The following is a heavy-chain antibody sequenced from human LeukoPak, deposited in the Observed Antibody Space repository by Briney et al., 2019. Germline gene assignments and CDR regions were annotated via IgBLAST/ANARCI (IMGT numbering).Heavy chain of an antibody. J-gene: IGHJ4*02. D-gene: IGHD3-3*01. CDR3: AKDPTDDFWSGYFVQIASEYYFDY. Sequence: GGSLRLSCAASGFTFDDYAMHWVRQAPGKGLEWVSGISWNSGSIGYADSVKGRFTISRDNAKNSLYLQMNSLRAEDTALYYCAKDPTDDFWSGYFVQIASEYYFDYWAREPWSPSPQ. CDR1: GFTFDDYA. V-gene: IGHV3-9*01. CDR2: ISWNSGSI.